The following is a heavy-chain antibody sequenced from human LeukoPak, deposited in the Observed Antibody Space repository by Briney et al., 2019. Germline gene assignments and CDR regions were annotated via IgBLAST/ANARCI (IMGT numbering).Heavy chain of an antibody. V-gene: IGHV4-34*01. D-gene: IGHD3-10*01. J-gene: IGHJ4*02. CDR3: ASLPGDHR. CDR2: INHSGST. Sequence: SETLSLTCAVYGGSFSDYYWSWIRQPPGKGLEWIGEINHSGSTNYNPSLKSRVTISVDTSKNQFSLKLSSVTAADTAVYYCASLPGDHRWGQGTLVTVSS. CDR1: GGSFSDYY.